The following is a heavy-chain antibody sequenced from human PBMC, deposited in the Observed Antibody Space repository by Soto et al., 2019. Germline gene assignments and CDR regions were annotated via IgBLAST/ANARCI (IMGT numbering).Heavy chain of an antibody. Sequence: SGGSLGLSCAASGFTFSSYSMNWVRQAPGKGLEWVSSISSSSSYIYYADSVKGRFTISRDNAKNSLYLQMNNLRAEDTAVYYCARDPCLTAAGTNSSDPCGQRTLVTVSS. CDR3: ARDPCLTAAGTNSSDP. J-gene: IGHJ5*02. D-gene: IGHD6-13*01. CDR1: GFTFSSYS. CDR2: ISSSSSYI. V-gene: IGHV3-21*01.